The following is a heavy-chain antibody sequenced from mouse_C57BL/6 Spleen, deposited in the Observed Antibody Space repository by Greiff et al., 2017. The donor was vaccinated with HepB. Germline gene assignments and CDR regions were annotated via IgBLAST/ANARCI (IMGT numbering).Heavy chain of an antibody. Sequence: EVQLVESGGGLVKPGGSLKLSCAASGFTSSDYGMHWVRQAPEKGLEWVAYISSGSSTIYYADTVKGRFTISRDNAKNTLFLQMTSLRSEDTAMYYCARGGYYGSSYFDVWGTGTTVTVSS. CDR3: ARGGYYGSSYFDV. J-gene: IGHJ1*03. CDR2: ISSGSSTI. CDR1: GFTSSDYG. D-gene: IGHD1-1*01. V-gene: IGHV5-17*01.